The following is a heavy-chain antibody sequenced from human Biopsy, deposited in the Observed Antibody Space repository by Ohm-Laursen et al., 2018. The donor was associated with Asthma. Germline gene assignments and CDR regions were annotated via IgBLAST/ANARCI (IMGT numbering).Heavy chain of an antibody. CDR2: ISYDGSNK. J-gene: IGHJ6*02. CDR3: AREGGDYLSGYYYYYGMDV. CDR1: GFTCSSYG. Sequence: SLRLSCTASGFTCSSYGMHWVRQAPGKGLEWVAVISYDGSNKYYADSVKGRFTISSDNSKNTLYLQMNSLRAEDTAVYYCAREGGDYLSGYYYYYGMDVWGQGTTVTVSS. D-gene: IGHD4-17*01. V-gene: IGHV3-30*03.